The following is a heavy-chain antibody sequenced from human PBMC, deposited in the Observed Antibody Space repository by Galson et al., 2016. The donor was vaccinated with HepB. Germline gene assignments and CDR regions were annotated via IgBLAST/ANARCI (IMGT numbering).Heavy chain of an antibody. V-gene: IGHV3-30*03. Sequence: SLRLSCAASGFMLSGYGMHWVRQAPGKGLEWVAIISYEGSNKYYADSVKGRFTISRDNSKNTLYLQMSSLRAEDTAVYYCARETTIFGDGLDVWGQGTTVTV. CDR1: GFMLSGYG. CDR2: ISYEGSNK. J-gene: IGHJ6*02. CDR3: ARETTIFGDGLDV. D-gene: IGHD3-3*01.